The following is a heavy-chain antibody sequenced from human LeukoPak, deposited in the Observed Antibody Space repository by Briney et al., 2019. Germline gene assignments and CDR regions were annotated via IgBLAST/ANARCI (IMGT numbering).Heavy chain of an antibody. CDR3: ARSVVGATGPPYGMDV. D-gene: IGHD1-26*01. J-gene: IGHJ6*02. CDR1: GGSISSYY. Sequence: SETLSLTCTVSGGSISSYYWTWIRQPPGKGLEWIGYIYDSGTTNYNPSLKSRVTISEDTSKNQFSLKLSSVTAADTAVYYCARSVVGATGPPYGMDVWGQGTTVTVSS. V-gene: IGHV4-59*08. CDR2: IYDSGTT.